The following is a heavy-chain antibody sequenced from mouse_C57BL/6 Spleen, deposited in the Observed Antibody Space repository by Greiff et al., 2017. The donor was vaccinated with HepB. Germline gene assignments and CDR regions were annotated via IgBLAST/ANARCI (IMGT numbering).Heavy chain of an antibody. V-gene: IGHV1-55*01. CDR2: IYPGSGST. D-gene: IGHD2-4*01. CDR3: ARGDYDGYYFDY. CDR1: GYTFTSYW. J-gene: IGHJ2*01. Sequence: VQLQQPGAELVKPGASVKMSCKASGYTFTSYWITWVKQRPGQGLEWIGDIYPGSGSTNYNEKFKSKATLTVYTSSSTAYMQLSSLTSEDSAVYYCARGDYDGYYFDYWGQGTTLTVSS.